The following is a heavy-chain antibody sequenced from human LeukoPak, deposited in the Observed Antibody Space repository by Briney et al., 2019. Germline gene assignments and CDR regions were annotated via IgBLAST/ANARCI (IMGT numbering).Heavy chain of an antibody. D-gene: IGHD3-16*01. CDR3: AKDWARGRYYFDY. Sequence: GGSLRLSCAASGFTFSSYGMHWVRQAPGKGLEWVAFIRYDGSNKYYADSVKGRFTISRDNSMNTLYLQMNSLRAEDTAVYYCAKDWARGRYYFDYWGQGTLVTVSS. V-gene: IGHV3-30*02. CDR2: IRYDGSNK. J-gene: IGHJ4*02. CDR1: GFTFSSYG.